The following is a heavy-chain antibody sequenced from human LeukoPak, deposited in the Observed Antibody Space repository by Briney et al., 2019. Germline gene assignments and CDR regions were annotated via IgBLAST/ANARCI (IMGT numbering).Heavy chain of an antibody. V-gene: IGHV4-39*07. CDR1: GGSISSSSYY. D-gene: IGHD6-13*01. J-gene: IGHJ4*02. Sequence: SETLSLTCSVSGGSISSSSYYWGWIRQPPGKGLEWIGSIYYSGSTYYNPSLESRVTISVDTSKNHFSLKMSSVTAADTAVYYCVRDPGIIAGASGDYWGQGTLVTVSS. CDR2: IYYSGST. CDR3: VRDPGIIAGASGDY.